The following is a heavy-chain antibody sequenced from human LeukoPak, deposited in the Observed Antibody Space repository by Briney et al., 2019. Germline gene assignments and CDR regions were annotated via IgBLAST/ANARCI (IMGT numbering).Heavy chain of an antibody. CDR1: GFTFDDYA. Sequence: GGSLRLSCAASGFTFDDYAMHCVRHAPGKGLEWVSGISWNSGSIGYADSVKGRFTISRDNAKNSLYLQMNSLRAEDTALYYCAKDTLDTIFPEAFDIWGQGTMVTVSS. J-gene: IGHJ3*02. CDR3: AKDTLDTIFPEAFDI. V-gene: IGHV3-9*01. D-gene: IGHD3-3*01. CDR2: ISWNSGSI.